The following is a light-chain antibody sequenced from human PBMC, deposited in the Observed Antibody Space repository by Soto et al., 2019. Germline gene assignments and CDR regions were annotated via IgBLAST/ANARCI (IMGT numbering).Light chain of an antibody. CDR3: AAWDDSLNGHVV. CDR1: SSNIGSNT. CDR2: SNN. J-gene: IGLJ2*01. Sequence: QSVLTQPPSASGTPGQRVTISCSGSSSNIGSNTVNWYQQLPGTAPKLLIYSNNQRPSGVPDRFSGSKSGTSASLAISGLQSEDEXDYYCAAWDDSLNGHVVFGGGTKLTV. V-gene: IGLV1-44*01.